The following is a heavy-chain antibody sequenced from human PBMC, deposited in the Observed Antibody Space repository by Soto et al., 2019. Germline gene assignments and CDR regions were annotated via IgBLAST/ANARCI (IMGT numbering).Heavy chain of an antibody. Sequence: QVQLQESGPGLVKPSQTLSLTCTVSGGSISSGGYYWSWIRQHPGKGLEWIGYIYYSGSTYYNPSLKSRLTISVDTSKNQFSLQLSSVTAADTAVYYCARDHPPPSYGDYEGYYYGMDVWGQGTTVTVSS. V-gene: IGHV4-31*03. CDR3: ARDHPPPSYGDYEGYYYGMDV. J-gene: IGHJ6*02. CDR1: GGSISSGGYY. CDR2: IYYSGST. D-gene: IGHD4-17*01.